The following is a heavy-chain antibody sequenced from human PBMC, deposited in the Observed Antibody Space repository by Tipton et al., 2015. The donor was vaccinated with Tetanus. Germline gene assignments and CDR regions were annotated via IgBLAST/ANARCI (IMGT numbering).Heavy chain of an antibody. Sequence: TLSLTCAVYGGSFSGYYWTWIRQPPGQGLEWIGEIHPSGSANSNPSLNSRVTISADTSKNQFSLRLTSVTAADTAVYYCARRRTTTALSYYLDSWGQGTLVTVSS. V-gene: IGHV4-34*01. J-gene: IGHJ4*02. CDR1: GGSFSGYY. D-gene: IGHD4-17*01. CDR3: ARRRTTTALSYYLDS. CDR2: IHPSGSA.